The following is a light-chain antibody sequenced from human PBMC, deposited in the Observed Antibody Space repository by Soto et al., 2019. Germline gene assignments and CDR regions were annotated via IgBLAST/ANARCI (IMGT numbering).Light chain of an antibody. CDR1: NIGSKS. J-gene: IGLJ2*01. CDR2: YDS. V-gene: IGLV3-21*04. CDR3: QVWDSSSDHVV. Sequence: SYELTQPPSVSVAPGKTARITCGGTNIGSKSVHWYQQKPGQAPVLVIYYDSDRPSGIPERFSGSNSGNTATLTISRVEAGDEADYYCQVWDSSSDHVVFCGGTKLTVL.